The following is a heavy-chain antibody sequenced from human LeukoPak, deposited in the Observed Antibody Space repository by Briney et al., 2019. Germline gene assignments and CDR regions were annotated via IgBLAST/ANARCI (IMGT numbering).Heavy chain of an antibody. D-gene: IGHD1-26*01. CDR1: GFTISSYN. CDR3: ARGPQVGALIHWFDP. V-gene: IGHV3-21*01. J-gene: IGHJ5*02. Sequence: GGALRLSPAASGFTISSYNMKWGRPAPGKGVGGGSSLSSSSSYIYYADTVKGRFTISRDNAKNSLYLQMNSLRAEDTAVYYCARGPQVGALIHWFDPWGQGTLVTVSS. CDR2: LSSSSSYI.